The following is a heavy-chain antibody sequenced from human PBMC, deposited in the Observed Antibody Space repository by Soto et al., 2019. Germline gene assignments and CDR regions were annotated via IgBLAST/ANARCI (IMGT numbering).Heavy chain of an antibody. D-gene: IGHD3-10*01. Sequence: SETLSLTCGVYGVSFNSYFWSWIRQSPGKGLEWIGHIYYSGSTSYSPSLKSRVSISVDTSKNQFSLEVHSVTAADTAVYYCARAGTNMVQFDYWGQGTLVTVSS. CDR2: IYYSGST. V-gene: IGHV4-59*01. CDR1: GVSFNSYF. CDR3: ARAGTNMVQFDY. J-gene: IGHJ4*02.